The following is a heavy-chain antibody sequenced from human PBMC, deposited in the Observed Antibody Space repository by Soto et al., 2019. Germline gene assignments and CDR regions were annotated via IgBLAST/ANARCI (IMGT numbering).Heavy chain of an antibody. V-gene: IGHV3-23*01. CDR2: ISASGDST. J-gene: IGHJ4*02. CDR1: GFTFSSYA. Sequence: EVQLLESGGALVQPGGSLRLSCAASGFTFSSYAMSWVRQAPGKGLEWVSSISASGDSTHNADSVKGRFAISRDNSKNTLDLQLNSLTADDTAVYYSAKGGLYNSSWYEGYWGQGTLVTVSS. CDR3: AKGGLYNSSWYEGY. D-gene: IGHD6-13*01.